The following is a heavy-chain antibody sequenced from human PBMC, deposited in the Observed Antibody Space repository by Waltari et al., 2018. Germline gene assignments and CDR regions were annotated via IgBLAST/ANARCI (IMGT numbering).Heavy chain of an antibody. CDR2: TYYRSKWYN. CDR3: ARVSIAAHPTFDY. D-gene: IGHD6-6*01. V-gene: IGHV6-1*01. Sequence: QVQLQQSGPGLVKPSQPLSLTCAISGASVSSNSAAWKWTRKSPSRGLEWLGRTYYRSKWYNDYAVSVKSRITINPDTSKNQFSLQLNSVTPEDTAVYYCARVSIAAHPTFDYWGQGTLVTVSS. J-gene: IGHJ4*02. CDR1: GASVSSNSAA.